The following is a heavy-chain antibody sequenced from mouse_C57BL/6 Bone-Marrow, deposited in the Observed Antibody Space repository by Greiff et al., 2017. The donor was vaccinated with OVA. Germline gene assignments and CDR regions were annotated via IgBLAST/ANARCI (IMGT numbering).Heavy chain of an antibody. CDR2: LYPGSGST. J-gene: IGHJ2*01. D-gene: IGHD2-5*01. V-gene: IGHV1-55*01. CDR3: ARLPAYYSNY. Sequence: QVQLQQPGAALVKPGASVKMSCKASGYTFPSYWITWVKQRPGQGLEWIGDLYPGSGSTNYNEKFRSKATLTVDTSSSTAYMQLSSLTSEDSAVYYCARLPAYYSNYWGQGTTLTVSS. CDR1: GYTFPSYW.